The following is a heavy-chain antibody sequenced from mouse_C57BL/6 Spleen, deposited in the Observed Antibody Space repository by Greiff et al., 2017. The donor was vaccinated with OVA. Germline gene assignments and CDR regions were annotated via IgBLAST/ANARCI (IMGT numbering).Heavy chain of an antibody. CDR3: ARGGQLRPFDY. CDR2: ISYRGST. D-gene: IGHD3-2*02. CDR1: GYSITSGYD. Sequence: EVQLQESGPGMVKPSQSLSLTCTVTGYSITSGYDCHWFRHFPGNKLEWMGYISYRGSTNYNPPLKSRITITQDTSKNHFFLKLDYVTTEDTATYYCARGGQLRPFDYWGQGTTLTVSA. J-gene: IGHJ2*01. V-gene: IGHV3-1*01.